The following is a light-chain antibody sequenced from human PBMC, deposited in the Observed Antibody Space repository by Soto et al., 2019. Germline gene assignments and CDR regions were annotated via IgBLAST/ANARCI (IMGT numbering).Light chain of an antibody. V-gene: IGKV3-15*01. CDR1: QSVSSN. CDR2: GAS. Sequence: ERVMTQSPATLSVSPGERATLSCRASQSVSSNLAWYQQKPGQAPRLLIYGASTRATGIPARFSGSGSGTEFTLTISSLQSEDFAVYYCQQYNNWSLAFGQGTRLEIK. J-gene: IGKJ5*01. CDR3: QQYNNWSLA.